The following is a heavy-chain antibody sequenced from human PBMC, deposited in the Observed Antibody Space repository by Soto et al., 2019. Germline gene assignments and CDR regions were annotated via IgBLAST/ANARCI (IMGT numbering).Heavy chain of an antibody. J-gene: IGHJ6*02. D-gene: IGHD3-9*01. CDR1: GGTFNSYA. CDR2: IIPIFGTA. V-gene: IGHV1-69*13. CDR3: ARTLQDYDILTGYYRYYYYGMDV. Sequence: ASVTVSCKASGGTFNSYAIRWVRQAPGQGLEWMGGIIPIFGTANYAQKFQGRVTITADESTSTAYMELSSLRSEDTAVYYCARTLQDYDILTGYYRYYYYGMDVWGQGTTVTVSS.